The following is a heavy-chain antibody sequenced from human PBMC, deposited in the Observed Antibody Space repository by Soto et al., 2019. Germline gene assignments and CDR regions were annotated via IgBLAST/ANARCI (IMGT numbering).Heavy chain of an antibody. CDR2: IDWDDDK. D-gene: IGHD6-19*01. CDR3: ARIVYNSAWAFDY. V-gene: IGHV2-70*04. Sequence: GPTLVNATQPLTLTCPLSGFSLSTSVMRVSWIRQPPGKALEWLARIDWDDDKFYSTSLKTRLTISKDTSKNQVVLTMTNMDPVDTATYYCARIVYNSAWAFDYWGQGALVTVSS. J-gene: IGHJ4*02. CDR1: GFSLSTSVMR.